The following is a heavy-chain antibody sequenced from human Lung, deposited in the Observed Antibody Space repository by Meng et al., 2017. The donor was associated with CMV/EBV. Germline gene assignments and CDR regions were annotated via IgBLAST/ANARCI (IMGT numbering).Heavy chain of an antibody. CDR2: IRYDGSNK. V-gene: IGHV3-30*02. D-gene: IGHD3-16*02. J-gene: IGHJ5*02. CDR3: AKEAYSESFGGVIANWFDP. CDR1: FSSYG. Sequence: FSSYGMHWVRQAPGKGLEWVAFIRYDGSNKYYADSVKGRFTISRDNSKNTLYLQMNSLRAEDTAVHYCAKEAYSESFGGVIANWFDPWGQGTLVTVSS.